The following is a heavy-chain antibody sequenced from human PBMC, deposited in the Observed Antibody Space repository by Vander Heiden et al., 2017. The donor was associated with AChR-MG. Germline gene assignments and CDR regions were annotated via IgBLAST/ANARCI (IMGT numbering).Heavy chain of an antibody. CDR3: AHSPITIFGVVIMKLVNWFDP. CDR2: IYWDDDK. Sequence: QITLKESGPTLVKPTQTLTLTCTFSGFSLSTSGVGVGWIRQPPGKALEWLALIYWDDDKRYSPSLKSRLTITKDTSKNQVVLTMTNMDPVDTATYYCAHSPITIFGVVIMKLVNWFDPWGQGTLVTVSS. D-gene: IGHD3-3*01. J-gene: IGHJ5*02. CDR1: GFSLSTSGVG. V-gene: IGHV2-5*02.